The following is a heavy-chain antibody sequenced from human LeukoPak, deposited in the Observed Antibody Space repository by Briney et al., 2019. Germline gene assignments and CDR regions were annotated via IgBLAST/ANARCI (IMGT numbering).Heavy chain of an antibody. D-gene: IGHD6-19*01. J-gene: IGHJ4*02. Sequence: ASVKVSCKASGYTFTGYYMHWVRQAPGQGLEWMGWINPNSGGTNYAQKFQGRVTMTRDTPISTAYMELSRLRSDDTAVYYCARDGKQWLVRAHFDYWGQGTLVTVSS. CDR3: ARDGKQWLVRAHFDY. CDR1: GYTFTGYY. CDR2: INPNSGGT. V-gene: IGHV1-2*02.